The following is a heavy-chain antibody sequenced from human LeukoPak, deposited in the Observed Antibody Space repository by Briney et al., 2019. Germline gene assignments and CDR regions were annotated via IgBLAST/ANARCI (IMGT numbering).Heavy chain of an antibody. CDR2: IYSGGST. CDR1: GFTVSSNY. V-gene: IGHV3-53*01. CDR3: ARVRKYYDSSGYYI. Sequence: GESLRLSCAASGFTVSSNYMSWVRQAPGKGLEWVSVIYSGGSTYYADSVKGRFTISKDNSKNTLYLQMNSLRAEDTAVYYCARVRKYYDSSGYYIWGQGTLVTVSS. D-gene: IGHD3-22*01. J-gene: IGHJ4*02.